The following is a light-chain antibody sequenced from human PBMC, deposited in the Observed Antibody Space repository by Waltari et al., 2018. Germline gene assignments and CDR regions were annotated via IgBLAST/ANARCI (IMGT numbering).Light chain of an antibody. CDR3: SSYITTNTLEL. V-gene: IGLV2-14*03. Sequence: QSALTQPASVSGSPGQSITISCTGTSSDVGTYNYVSWYQQHPGKAPKLLIYDVGYRPSGVSYRVSGSKAGNTASLTISGLQAEDEADYYCSSYITTNTLELFGGGTSLTVL. CDR2: DVG. CDR1: SSDVGTYNY. J-gene: IGLJ3*02.